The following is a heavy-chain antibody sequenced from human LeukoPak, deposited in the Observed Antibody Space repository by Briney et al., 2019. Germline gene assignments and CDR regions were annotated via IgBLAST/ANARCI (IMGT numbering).Heavy chain of an antibody. CDR3: AKDMRDDWPQTLNDY. Sequence: QSGGSLRLSCAASGFTFDDYAMHWVRQAPGKGLEWVSLISGDGGSTYYADSVKGRFTISRDNSKNSLYLQMNSLRTEDTALYYCAKDMRDDWPQTLNDYWGQGTLVTVSS. CDR2: ISGDGGST. V-gene: IGHV3-43*02. J-gene: IGHJ4*02. D-gene: IGHD3-9*01. CDR1: GFTFDDYA.